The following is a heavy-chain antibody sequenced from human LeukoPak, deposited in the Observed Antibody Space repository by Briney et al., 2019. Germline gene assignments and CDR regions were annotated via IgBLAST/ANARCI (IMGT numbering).Heavy chain of an antibody. Sequence: SVKVSCKASGGTFSSHGLSWVRQAPGQGLEWMGGIIPIFGTTNYAQNFQGRVTITMDESTSTAYMELSSLRADDTAVYYCARRWPHSSGYYLFDYWGPGTLVTVSS. J-gene: IGHJ4*02. V-gene: IGHV1-69*05. CDR3: ARRWPHSSGYYLFDY. D-gene: IGHD3-22*01. CDR2: IIPIFGTT. CDR1: GGTFSSHG.